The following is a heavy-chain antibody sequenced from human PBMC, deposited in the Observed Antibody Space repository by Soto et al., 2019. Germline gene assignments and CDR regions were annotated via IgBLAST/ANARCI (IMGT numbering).Heavy chain of an antibody. D-gene: IGHD2-2*01. J-gene: IGHJ5*02. Sequence: RASVKVSCKASGYTLTSYGISWVRQAPGQGLEWMGWISSYNGNTNYAQKVQGRVTLTTDTSTSTTYMELRSLRSDDTAVYYCARGPRYCSTTTCFSGVTWFDPWGQGTLVTVSS. CDR3: ARGPRYCSTTTCFSGVTWFDP. V-gene: IGHV1-18*04. CDR1: GYTLTSYG. CDR2: ISSYNGNT.